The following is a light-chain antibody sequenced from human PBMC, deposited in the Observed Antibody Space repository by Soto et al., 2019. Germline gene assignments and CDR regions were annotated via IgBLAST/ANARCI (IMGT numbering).Light chain of an antibody. CDR2: GAT. V-gene: IGKV3-20*01. J-gene: IGKJ3*01. CDR3: QQYGSSPFT. CDR1: ESVSSSY. Sequence: EIVLTQSPGTLSLSPGESATLSCGASESVSSSYLAWYQQKPGHAPRLLIYGATTRLRGVPDRFSGSGSGTDFTLTISRLEPEDFAVYYCQQYGSSPFTFGPGTKVDI.